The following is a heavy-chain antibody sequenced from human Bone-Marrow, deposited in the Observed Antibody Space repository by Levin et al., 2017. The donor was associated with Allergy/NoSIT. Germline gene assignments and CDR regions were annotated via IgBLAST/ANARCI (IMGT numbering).Heavy chain of an antibody. CDR2: ISSGSDII. D-gene: IGHD2-2*03. J-gene: IGHJ4*02. CDR1: GFKFSVFA. Sequence: GGSLRLSCAASGFKFSVFAMNWVRQAPGKGLEWLSYISSGSDIIYYADSVKGRFTISRDNSRDSVFLQMDGLRAEDTAVYYCAREHGCWGQGIRVAVSS. CDR3: AREHGC. V-gene: IGHV3-48*01.